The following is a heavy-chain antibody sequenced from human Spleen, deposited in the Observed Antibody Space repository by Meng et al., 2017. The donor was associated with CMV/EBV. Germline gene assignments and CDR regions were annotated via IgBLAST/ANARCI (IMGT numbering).Heavy chain of an antibody. J-gene: IGHJ4*02. D-gene: IGHD5-24*01. CDR3: ARLDNYGY. CDR1: GFTFSSYA. V-gene: IGHV3-23*01. Sequence: GESLKISCAASGFTFSSYAMSWVRQAPGKGLEWVSAISGSGGSTYYADSVKGRFTISRDNSKSTLYLQMNSLRAEDTAVYYCARLDNYGYWGQGTLVTVSS. CDR2: ISGSGGST.